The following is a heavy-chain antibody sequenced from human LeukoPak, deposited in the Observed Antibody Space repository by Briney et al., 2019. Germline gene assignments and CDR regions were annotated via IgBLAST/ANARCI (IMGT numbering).Heavy chain of an antibody. CDR2: ISYDGSNK. CDR3: ARPGESGSFVY. J-gene: IGHJ4*02. CDR1: GFTLSSYA. D-gene: IGHD3-10*01. Sequence: GGSLRLSCAASGFTLSSYAMHWVRQAPGKGLEWVAVISYDGSNKYYADSVKGRFTISRDNSKNTLYLQMNSLRAEDTAVYYCARPGESGSFVYWGQGTLVTVSS. V-gene: IGHV3-30*04.